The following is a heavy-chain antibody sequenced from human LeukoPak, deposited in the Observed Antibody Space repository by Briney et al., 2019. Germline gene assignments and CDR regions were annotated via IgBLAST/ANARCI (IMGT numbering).Heavy chain of an antibody. Sequence: PGGALRLSCAASGFTFSSYGMHWVRQAPGKGLEWVAIIWYDGSNNYYADSAKGRFTISRDNSKNTLSLQMNSLRAEDTAVYYCARDSIAVAGCFDSWGQGTLVTVSS. CDR2: IWYDGSNN. J-gene: IGHJ4*02. V-gene: IGHV3-33*01. CDR3: ARDSIAVAGCFDS. CDR1: GFTFSSYG. D-gene: IGHD6-19*01.